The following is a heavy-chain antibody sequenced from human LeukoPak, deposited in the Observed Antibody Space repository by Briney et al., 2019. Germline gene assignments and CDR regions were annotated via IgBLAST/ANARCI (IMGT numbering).Heavy chain of an antibody. CDR3: ARLAIVVVVAATSVPDY. CDR2: IYYSGST. V-gene: IGHV4-39*01. D-gene: IGHD2-15*01. CDR1: GGSISSSSYY. Sequence: PSGTLSLTCAVSGGSISSSSYYWGWIRQPPGKGLEWIGSIYYSGSTYYNPSLKSRVTISVDTSKNQFSLKLSSVTAADTAVYYCARLAIVVVVAATSVPDYWGQGTLVTVSS. J-gene: IGHJ4*02.